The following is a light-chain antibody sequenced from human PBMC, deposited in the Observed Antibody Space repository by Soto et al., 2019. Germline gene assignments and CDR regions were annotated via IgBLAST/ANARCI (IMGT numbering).Light chain of an antibody. CDR3: QQYGGAPRVT. CDR1: QSVSSNY. CDR2: GAS. V-gene: IGKV3-20*01. J-gene: IGKJ4*01. Sequence: EIVLTQSPGTLSLSPGERATLSCRASQSVSSNYLACYQQKPGQAPRLLIYGASSRATGIPDRFSGSGSGTYFTLTISRLGPEDFAVYYCQQYGGAPRVTFGGGTKVEIK.